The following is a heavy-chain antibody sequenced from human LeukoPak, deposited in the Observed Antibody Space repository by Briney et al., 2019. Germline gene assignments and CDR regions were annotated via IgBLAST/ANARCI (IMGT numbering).Heavy chain of an antibody. Sequence: GGSLRLSCAVSGFTFSGSAVHWVRQAPGKGLEWVGHIRSKADSYATAYAASVKGRFTISSDDSKNTAYLQMNSLKTEDTAVYYCTRRPYCSRTSCYGYDAFDIWGQGTRVTVSS. V-gene: IGHV3-73*01. J-gene: IGHJ3*02. CDR1: GFTFSGSA. D-gene: IGHD2-2*01. CDR2: IRSKADSYAT. CDR3: TRRPYCSRTSCYGYDAFDI.